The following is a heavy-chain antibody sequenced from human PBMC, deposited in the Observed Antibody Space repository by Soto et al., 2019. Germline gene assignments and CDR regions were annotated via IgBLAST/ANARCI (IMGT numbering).Heavy chain of an antibody. CDR1: GYTFTSYY. V-gene: IGHV1-46*01. CDR3: ARDYAPVAGTHYYGMNV. Sequence: ASVKVSCKASGYTFTSYYMHWVRQAPGQGLEWMGIINPSGGSTSYAQKFQGRVTMTRDTSTSTVYMELSSLRSEDTAVYYCARDYAPVAGTHYYGMNVWGQGTTVTSP. D-gene: IGHD6-19*01. CDR2: INPSGGST. J-gene: IGHJ6*02.